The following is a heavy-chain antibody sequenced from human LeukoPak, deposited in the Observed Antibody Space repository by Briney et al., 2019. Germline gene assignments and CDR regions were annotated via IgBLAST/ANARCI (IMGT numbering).Heavy chain of an antibody. J-gene: IGHJ4*02. CDR1: GYTFTSYG. CDR2: ISAYNGNT. CDR3: ARGPHPYYYDSSGYYRTYYFDY. V-gene: IGHV1-18*01. Sequence: ASVKVSCKASGYTFTSYGISWVRQAPGQGLEWMGWISAYNGNTNYAQKLQGRVTMTTDTSTSTAYMELRSLRSDDTAVYYCARGPHPYYYDSSGYYRTYYFDYWGQGTLVTVSS. D-gene: IGHD3-22*01.